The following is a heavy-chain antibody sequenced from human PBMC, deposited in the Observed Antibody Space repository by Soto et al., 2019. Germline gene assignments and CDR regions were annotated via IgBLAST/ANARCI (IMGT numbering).Heavy chain of an antibody. CDR2: INHSGST. CDR1: GGSFSGYY. V-gene: IGHV4-34*01. CDR3: ASHSCSSSGCRGMDV. Sequence: PSATLSLTCAVYGGSFSGYYWSWIRQPPGKGLEWIGEINHSGSTNYNPSLKSRVTISVDTSKNQFSLKLSSVTAADTAVYYCASHSCSSSGCRGMDVWGQGTTVTVSS. J-gene: IGHJ6*02. D-gene: IGHD6-6*01.